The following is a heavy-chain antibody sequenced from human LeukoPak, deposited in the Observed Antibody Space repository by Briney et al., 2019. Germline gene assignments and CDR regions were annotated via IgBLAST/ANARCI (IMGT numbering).Heavy chain of an antibody. D-gene: IGHD1-26*01. V-gene: IGHV3-30*18. CDR3: AKGYSGSSPDY. CDR1: GFTFSSYG. Sequence: GGSLRLSCAASGFTFSSYGMHWVRQAPGKGLEWVAVISYDGSNKYYADSVKGRFTISRDNSKNTLYLQMNSLRAEDTAVYYCAKGYSGSSPDYWGQGTLVTVSP. CDR2: ISYDGSNK. J-gene: IGHJ4*02.